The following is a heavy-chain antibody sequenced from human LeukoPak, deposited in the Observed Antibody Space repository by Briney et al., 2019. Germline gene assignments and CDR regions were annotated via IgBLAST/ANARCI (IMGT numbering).Heavy chain of an antibody. D-gene: IGHD4-17*01. J-gene: IGHJ4*02. CDR3: ARTTGYYFDY. V-gene: IGHV4-34*01. CDR2: INHSGST. CDR1: GGSITGSY. Sequence: SETLSLTCTVSGGSITGSYWSWIRQPPGKGLEWIGEINHSGSTNYNPSLKSRVTISVDTSKNQFSLKLSSVTAADTAVYYCARTTGYYFDYWGQGTLVTVSS.